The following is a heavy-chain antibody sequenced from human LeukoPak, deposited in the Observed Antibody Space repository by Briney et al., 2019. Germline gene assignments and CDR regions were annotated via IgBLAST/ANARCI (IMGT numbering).Heavy chain of an antibody. CDR1: GYTFSSYG. J-gene: IGHJ4*02. CDR3: ARDDVVVTAIPEYYSDY. CDR2: ISTYNGNT. D-gene: IGHD2-21*02. Sequence: ASVKVSCKASGYTFSSYGISWVRQAPGQGLEWMGWISTYNGNTKYAQKLQGRVTMTTDTSTSTAYMELRSLRSDDTAVYYCARDDVVVTAIPEYYSDYWGQGTLVTVSS. V-gene: IGHV1-18*01.